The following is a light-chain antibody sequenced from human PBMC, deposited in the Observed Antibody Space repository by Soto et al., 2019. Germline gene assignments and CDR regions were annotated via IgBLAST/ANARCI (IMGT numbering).Light chain of an antibody. V-gene: IGKV3-11*01. Sequence: EIVLTQSPATLSLSPGERATLSCRASQSVSSYLAWYQQKPGQAPRLLIYDASARATGIPARFSGSVSVTAFTLTISCLEPGDFAVYYCQHLVYTFGQGTKLEIK. CDR2: DAS. CDR3: QHLVYT. CDR1: QSVSSY. J-gene: IGKJ2*01.